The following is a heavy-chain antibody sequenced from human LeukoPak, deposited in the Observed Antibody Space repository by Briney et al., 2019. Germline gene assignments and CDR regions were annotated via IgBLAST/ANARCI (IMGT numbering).Heavy chain of an antibody. CDR1: GYRFTNFW. Sequence: GESLKISCKGSGYRFTNFWIGWVRQIPGKGLEWVGLIYPGDSDTFYSPSFEGQVIIAADKSITTAYLQLSSLKASDTAMYYCTRLDYGGKYIEHWGQGTLVTVSS. CDR2: IYPGDSDT. D-gene: IGHD4-23*01. CDR3: TRLDYGGKYIEH. J-gene: IGHJ4*02. V-gene: IGHV5-51*01.